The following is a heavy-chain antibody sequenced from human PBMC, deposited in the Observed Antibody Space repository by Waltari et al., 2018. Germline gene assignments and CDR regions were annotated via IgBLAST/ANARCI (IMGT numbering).Heavy chain of an antibody. Sequence: EVQLVESGGGLVQPGGSLTLSCAASGFTFSTYWMTWVRQTPGKGLEWGANIRYDGGEKVYVDSVKGRFIVSKDNAKNSLYLQMNSLRAEDTAVYYCARGAGLIWFGEADPRRFDYWGQGTQATVSS. J-gene: IGHJ4*02. CDR1: GFTFSTYW. CDR3: ARGAGLIWFGEADPRRFDY. D-gene: IGHD3-10*01. CDR2: IRYDGGEK. V-gene: IGHV3-7*01.